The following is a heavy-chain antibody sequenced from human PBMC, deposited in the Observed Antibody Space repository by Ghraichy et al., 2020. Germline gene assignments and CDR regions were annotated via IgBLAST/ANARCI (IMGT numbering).Heavy chain of an antibody. D-gene: IGHD6-19*01. V-gene: IGHV4-59*01. CDR2: IYYSGST. CDR3: ARGGSGPEWLVFRY. J-gene: IGHJ4*02. Sequence: SETLSLTCTVSGGSINTYYWSWIRQPPRKGLEWIGYIYYSGSTNYNPSLESRVTISVDTSKNQFSLKLSSVTAADTAVYYCARGGSGPEWLVFRYWGLGSLVTVTS. CDR1: GGSINTYY.